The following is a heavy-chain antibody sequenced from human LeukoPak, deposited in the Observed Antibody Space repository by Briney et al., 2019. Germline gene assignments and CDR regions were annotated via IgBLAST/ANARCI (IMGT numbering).Heavy chain of an antibody. Sequence: PGGSLRLSCAGSGFTFGSYSMSWVRQAPGKGLEWVSVISGSGDSTFYTDFVKGRFTISRDDSKSTLYLQMSSLRADDTAVYYCAKGSSASCYSSVNFWGQGTLVTVSS. V-gene: IGHV3-23*01. D-gene: IGHD2-15*01. J-gene: IGHJ4*02. CDR1: GFTFGSYS. CDR3: AKGSSASCYSSVNF. CDR2: ISGSGDST.